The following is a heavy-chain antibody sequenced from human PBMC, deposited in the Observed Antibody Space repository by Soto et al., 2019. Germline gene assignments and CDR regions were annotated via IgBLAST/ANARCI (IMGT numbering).Heavy chain of an antibody. V-gene: IGHV4-38-2*01. D-gene: IGHD1-26*01. Sequence: PSETLSLTSVVSNFSISSSYYWGWIRQSPGKGLEWIASIYRSGTTSYNPSLKSRVTISVDPSKNQFSLMLTAVTAADTAVYYCARTHSGSYYSVFNYWGRGSLVTVSS. CDR3: ARTHSGSYYSVFNY. CDR1: NFSISSSYY. CDR2: IYRSGTT. J-gene: IGHJ4*02.